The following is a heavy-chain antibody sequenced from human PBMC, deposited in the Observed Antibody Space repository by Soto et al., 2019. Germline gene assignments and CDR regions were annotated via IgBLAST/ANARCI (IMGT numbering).Heavy chain of an antibody. J-gene: IGHJ4*02. Sequence: ITLRESGPTLVNPTETLTLTCSFSGFSLRTTGEGVGWIRQSPGKALEWLALVYWDGDKRYSPSLRSRLAITKDASKNQVVLTMTNMHPVDTATYYCARNADYHTSAHYQTWGQGTLVTVSS. V-gene: IGHV2-5*02. CDR2: VYWDGDK. CDR1: GFSLRTTGEG. CDR3: ARNADYHTSAHYQT. D-gene: IGHD3-22*01.